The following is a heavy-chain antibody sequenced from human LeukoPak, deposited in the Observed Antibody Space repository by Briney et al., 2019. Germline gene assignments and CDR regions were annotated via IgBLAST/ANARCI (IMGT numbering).Heavy chain of an antibody. D-gene: IGHD5-18*01. V-gene: IGHV3-30*18. CDR1: GFTFSSYG. CDR2: ISYDGSNK. Sequence: QPGRSLRLSCAASGFTFSSYGVHWVRQAPGKGLEWVAVISYDGSNKYYADSVKGRFTISRDNSKNTLYLQMNSLRAEDTAVYYCAKDQAGYSYGILGDYWGQGTLVTVSS. CDR3: AKDQAGYSYGILGDY. J-gene: IGHJ4*02.